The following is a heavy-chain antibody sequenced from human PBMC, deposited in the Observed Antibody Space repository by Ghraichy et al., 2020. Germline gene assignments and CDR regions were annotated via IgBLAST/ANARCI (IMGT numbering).Heavy chain of an antibody. Sequence: SETLSLTCAVSGASISSSPYYWAWIRQVPGEGLEWIGTVYYSGTTFYNPSLKSRVSVSVATSSNQFSLTLNSVTAADTAVYYCARHESSSGLYVSYFDPWGRGTLVTVS. V-gene: IGHV4-39*01. J-gene: IGHJ5*02. CDR3: ARHESSSGLYVSYFDP. D-gene: IGHD3-22*01. CDR1: GASISSSPYY. CDR2: VYYSGTT.